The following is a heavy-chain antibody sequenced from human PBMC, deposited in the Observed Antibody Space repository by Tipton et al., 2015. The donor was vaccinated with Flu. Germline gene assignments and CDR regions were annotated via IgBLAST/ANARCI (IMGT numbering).Heavy chain of an antibody. CDR2: IYYSGST. D-gene: IGHD3-10*01. CDR3: AREVVQGVIPDYYGMDV. J-gene: IGHJ6*02. CDR1: GGSISSSSYY. Sequence: TLSLTCTVSGGSISSSSYYWGWIRQPPGEGLECIGSIYYSGSTYYNPSLKSRVTISVDTSKNQFSLKLSSVTAADTAVYYCAREVVQGVIPDYYGMDVWGQGTTVTVSS. V-gene: IGHV4-39*07.